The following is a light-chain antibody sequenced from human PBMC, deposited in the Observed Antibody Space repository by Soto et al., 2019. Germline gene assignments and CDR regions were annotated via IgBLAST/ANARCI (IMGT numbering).Light chain of an antibody. CDR2: AAA. V-gene: IGKV1-39*01. CDR3: QQSDSSLWT. Sequence: DIQMTQSPSSLSASVGDRVTITCRASQSISSSLNWYQQKPGKAPKLLIYAAASLQSGVPSRFSGSGSGTHFTLTIRSLQPEDFATYYCQQSDSSLWTFGQGNKVEIK. CDR1: QSISSS. J-gene: IGKJ1*01.